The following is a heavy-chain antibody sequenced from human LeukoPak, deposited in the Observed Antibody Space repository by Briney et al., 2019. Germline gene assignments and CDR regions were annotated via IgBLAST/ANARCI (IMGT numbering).Heavy chain of an antibody. CDR1: GYTFTGYY. J-gene: IGHJ6*02. CDR3: ARFSVYYDFWSGSHGMDV. CDR2: IIPILGIA. Sequence: SVKVSCKASGYTFTGYYMHWVRQAPGQGLEWMGRIIPILGIANYAQKFQGRVTITADKSTSTAYMELSSLRSEDTAVYYCARFSVYYDFWSGSHGMDVWGQGTTVTVSS. D-gene: IGHD3-3*01. V-gene: IGHV1-69*02.